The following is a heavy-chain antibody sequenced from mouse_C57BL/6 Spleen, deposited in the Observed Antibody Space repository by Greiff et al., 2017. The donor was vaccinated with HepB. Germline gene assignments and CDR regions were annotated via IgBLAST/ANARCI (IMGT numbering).Heavy chain of an antibody. D-gene: IGHD2-12*01. V-gene: IGHV5-17*01. CDR1: GFTFSDYG. CDR2: ISSGSSTI. J-gene: IGHJ4*01. Sequence: VQLVESGGGLVKPGGSLKLSCAASGFTFSDYGMHWVRQAPEKGLEWVAYISSGSSTIYYADTGKGRFTISRDNAKNTLFLQLTSLRSEDTAMYYCANDPYYAMDYWGQGTSVTVSS. CDR3: ANDPYYAMDY.